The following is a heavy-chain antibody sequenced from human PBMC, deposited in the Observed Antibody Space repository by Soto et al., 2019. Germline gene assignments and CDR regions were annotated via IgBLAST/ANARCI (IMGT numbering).Heavy chain of an antibody. J-gene: IGHJ4*02. Sequence: ASVKFSCKASGYTFTGYYMHWVRQAPGQGLEWMGWINPNSGGTNYAQKFQGWVTMTRDTSISTAYMELSRLRSDDTAVYYCATSRVSIAVAGETEYYFDYWGQGTLVTVSS. D-gene: IGHD6-19*01. CDR1: GYTFTGYY. CDR2: INPNSGGT. V-gene: IGHV1-2*04. CDR3: ATSRVSIAVAGETEYYFDY.